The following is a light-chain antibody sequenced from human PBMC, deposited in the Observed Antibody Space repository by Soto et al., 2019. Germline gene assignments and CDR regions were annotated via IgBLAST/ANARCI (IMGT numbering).Light chain of an antibody. Sequence: DIQMTQSPSTLSASVGDRVTITCRASQSISTWLAWYQQKPGKAPKLLIFDASFLESRVPLRFSGSGSGTEFTLTISSLQPDDFATYYCQQYNTYPYTFGQGTRLKIK. CDR3: QQYNTYPYT. CDR1: QSISTW. V-gene: IGKV1-5*01. J-gene: IGKJ5*01. CDR2: DAS.